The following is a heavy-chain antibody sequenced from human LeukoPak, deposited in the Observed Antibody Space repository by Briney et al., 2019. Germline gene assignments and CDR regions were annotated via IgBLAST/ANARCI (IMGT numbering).Heavy chain of an antibody. CDR2: IEKDGSDK. V-gene: IGHV3-7*01. CDR3: ARDPGYCSGGSCQYYYYYYMDV. J-gene: IGHJ6*03. D-gene: IGHD2-15*01. CDR1: GFTFTNYW. Sequence: PGGSLRLSCAASGFTFTNYWMNWVRQAPGKGLEWVANIEKDGSDKYYVDSVKGRFTISRDNAKNSLYLQMNSPRAEDTAVYYCARDPGYCSGGSCQYYYYYYMDVWGKGTTVTVSS.